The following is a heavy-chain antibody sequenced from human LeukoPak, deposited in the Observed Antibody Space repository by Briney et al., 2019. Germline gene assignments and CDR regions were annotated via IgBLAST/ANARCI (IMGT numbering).Heavy chain of an antibody. CDR1: GGSISSYY. D-gene: IGHD6-19*01. V-gene: IGHV4-4*08. Sequence: SETLSLTCTVSGGSISSYYWSWIRQPAGKGLEWIGHIYTSGSTSDNPSLKSRVTISVDTSKNQFSLKLSSVTAADTAVYYCARQMAYSSGWYFDYWGQGTLVTVSS. CDR2: IYTSGST. CDR3: ARQMAYSSGWYFDY. J-gene: IGHJ4*02.